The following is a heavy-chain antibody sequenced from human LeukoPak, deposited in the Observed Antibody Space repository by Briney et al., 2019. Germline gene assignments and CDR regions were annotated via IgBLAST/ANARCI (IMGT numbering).Heavy chain of an antibody. Sequence: SETLSLTCTVSGGSISSSSYYWGWIRQPPGKGLEWMGSIYYSGSTYYNPSLKSRVTISVDTSKNQFSLKLSSVTAADTAMYYCACSPNTAMVPNWFDPWGQGTLVTVSS. CDR1: GGSISSSSYY. CDR3: ACSPNTAMVPNWFDP. D-gene: IGHD5-18*01. V-gene: IGHV4-39*01. CDR2: IYYSGST. J-gene: IGHJ5*02.